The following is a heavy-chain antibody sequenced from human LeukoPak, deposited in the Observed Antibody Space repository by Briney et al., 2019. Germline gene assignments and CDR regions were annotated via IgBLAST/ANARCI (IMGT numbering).Heavy chain of an antibody. D-gene: IGHD6-19*01. Sequence: GGSLRLSCAASGFTFSSYEMNWVRQAPGKGLEWVSYISSTSSYIYYADSVKSRFTISRDNAKNSLYLKMNSLRAEDTAVYYCARSSGWYHRGPDYYYYYMDVWGKGTTVTVS. J-gene: IGHJ6*03. CDR2: ISSTSSYI. CDR1: GFTFSSYE. CDR3: ARSSGWYHRGPDYYYYYMDV. V-gene: IGHV3-21*05.